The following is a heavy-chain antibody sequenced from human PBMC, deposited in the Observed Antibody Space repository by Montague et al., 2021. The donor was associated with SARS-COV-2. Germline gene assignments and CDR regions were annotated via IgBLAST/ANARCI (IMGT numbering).Heavy chain of an antibody. CDR3: ARLRGDYGGTYDTFDI. CDR1: GGSISSRSYY. CDR2: INYSGST. V-gene: IGHV4-39*01. J-gene: IGHJ3*02. D-gene: IGHD4-23*01. Sequence: SETLSLTCTVSGGSISSRSYYWGWIRQPPGKGLVWIGSINYSGSTYYXPSLKSRVTISADTSKNQFYLKLSSVTAADTAVYYCARLRGDYGGTYDTFDIWGQGTMVTVSS.